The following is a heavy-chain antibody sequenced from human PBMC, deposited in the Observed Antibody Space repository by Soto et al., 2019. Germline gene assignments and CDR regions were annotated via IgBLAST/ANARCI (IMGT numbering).Heavy chain of an antibody. CDR2: INAYNGNT. J-gene: IGHJ5*02. CDR1: GYTFTSYG. CDR3: ARDLVMDYYDSSGYYGWFDP. V-gene: IGHV1-18*01. D-gene: IGHD3-22*01. Sequence: ASVKVSCKASGYTFTSYGISWVRQAPGQGLEWMGWINAYNGNTNYAQKLQGRVTMTTDTSTSTAYMELRSLRSDDTAVYYCARDLVMDYYDSSGYYGWFDPWGQGTLVTSPQ.